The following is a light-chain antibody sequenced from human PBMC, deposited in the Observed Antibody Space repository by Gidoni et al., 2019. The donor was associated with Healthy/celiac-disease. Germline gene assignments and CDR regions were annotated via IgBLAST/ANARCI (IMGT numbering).Light chain of an antibody. V-gene: IGLV1-40*01. Sequence: QSVLTQPPSVSGAPGQRVTISCTGSSSNIGAGYDVHWYQQLPGTAPKLLIYGNSNRPNGVPHRFSGSKSGTSASLAITGLQAEDEADYYCQSYDSSLSGSVFGGGTKLT. CDR2: GNS. J-gene: IGLJ2*01. CDR3: QSYDSSLSGSV. CDR1: SSNIGAGYD.